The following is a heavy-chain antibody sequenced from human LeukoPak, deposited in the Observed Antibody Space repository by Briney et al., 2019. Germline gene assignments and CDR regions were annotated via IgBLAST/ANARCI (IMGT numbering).Heavy chain of an antibody. CDR1: GFSFSSYG. CDR3: AKNGDRAAYCSGGTCYPYYYHYMDV. CDR2: INTSGGTT. D-gene: IGHD2-15*01. V-gene: IGHV3-23*01. Sequence: GGTLRLSCAASGFSFSSYGISWVRQAPGKGLEWVSTINTSGGTTYYADSVKGRFTVSRDNSKNTLYLQMNSLSAEDTAVYYCAKNGDRAAYCSGGTCYPYYYHYMDVWGKGTTVTISS. J-gene: IGHJ6*03.